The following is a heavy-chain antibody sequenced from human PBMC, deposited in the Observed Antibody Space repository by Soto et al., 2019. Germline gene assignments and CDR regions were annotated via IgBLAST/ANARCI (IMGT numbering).Heavy chain of an antibody. CDR2: FDPEDGET. J-gene: IGHJ6*02. CDR1: GYTLTELS. CDR3: ATQNLHGSGSYYGKGLYYYYGMDV. Sequence: ASVKVSCKVSGYTLTELSMHWVRQAPGKGLEWMGGFDPEDGETIYAQKFQGRVTMTEDTSTDTAYMELSSLRSEDTAVYYCATQNLHGSGSYYGKGLYYYYGMDVWGQGTTVPVSS. V-gene: IGHV1-24*01. D-gene: IGHD3-10*01.